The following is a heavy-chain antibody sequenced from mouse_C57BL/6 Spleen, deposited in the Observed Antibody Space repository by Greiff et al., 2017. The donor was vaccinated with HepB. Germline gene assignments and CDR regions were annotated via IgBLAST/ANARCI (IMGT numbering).Heavy chain of an antibody. D-gene: IGHD1-1*01. CDR3: AMVYYGRAMDY. V-gene: IGHV5-4*03. CDR2: ISDGGSYT. Sequence: DVKLVESGGGLVKPGGSLKLSCAASGFTFSSYAMSWVRQTPEKRLEWVATISDGGSYTYYPDNVKGRFTISRDNAKNNLYLQMSHLKSGDTAMYYCAMVYYGRAMDYWGQGTSVTVSS. J-gene: IGHJ4*01. CDR1: GFTFSSYA.